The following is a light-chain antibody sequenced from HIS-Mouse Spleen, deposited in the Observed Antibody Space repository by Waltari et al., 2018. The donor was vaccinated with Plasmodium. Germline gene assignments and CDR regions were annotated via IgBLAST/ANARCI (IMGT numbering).Light chain of an antibody. CDR3: YSTDSSGNHRV. Sequence: SYELTQPPSASVSPGQTARITCTGDALPNKYAYWYQQKSGQAPVLVINEDSKRPSGIPERFSGSSSGTMATLTISGAQVEDEADYYCYSTDSSGNHRVFGGGTKLTVL. V-gene: IGLV3-10*01. J-gene: IGLJ3*02. CDR1: ALPNKY. CDR2: EDS.